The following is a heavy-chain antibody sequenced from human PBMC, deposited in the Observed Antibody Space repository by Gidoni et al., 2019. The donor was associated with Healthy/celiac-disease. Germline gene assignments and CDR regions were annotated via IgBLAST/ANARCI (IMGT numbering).Heavy chain of an antibody. J-gene: IGHJ4*02. V-gene: IGHV3-23*01. Sequence: EVQLLESGGGVVQPGGSLRLSCADSGLTFSSYDRSWVRQAPGKGLEWFSAISGSGGSTYYADSVKGRLTISRDNSKNTLYLQMNSLRAEDTAVYYCAKDGEMATIKPYYFDYWGQGTLVTVSS. D-gene: IGHD5-12*01. CDR2: ISGSGGST. CDR3: AKDGEMATIKPYYFDY. CDR1: GLTFSSYD.